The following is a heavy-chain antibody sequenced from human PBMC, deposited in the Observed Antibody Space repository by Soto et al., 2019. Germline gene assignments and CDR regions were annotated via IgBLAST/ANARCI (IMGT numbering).Heavy chain of an antibody. D-gene: IGHD2-2*01. V-gene: IGHV1-18*01. CDR1: GYTFTSYG. CDR3: ARVSVVPADMIDY. CDR2: ISAYNGNT. J-gene: IGHJ4*02. Sequence: GASVKVSCKASGYTFTSYGTSWVRQAPGQGLEWMGWISAYNGNTNYAQKLQGRVTMTTDTSASTAYMELSSLRSEDTAVYYCARVSVVPADMIDYWGQGTLVTVSS.